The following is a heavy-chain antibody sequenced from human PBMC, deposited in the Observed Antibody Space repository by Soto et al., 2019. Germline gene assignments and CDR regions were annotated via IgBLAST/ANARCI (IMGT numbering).Heavy chain of an antibody. D-gene: IGHD3-22*01. V-gene: IGHV1-69*13. Sequence: SVKVSCKASGGTFSSYAISWVRQAPGQGLEWMGGIIPIFGTANYAQKFQGRVTITADESTSTAYMELSSLRSEDTAVYYCASGTTYYYDSSGYYAPFDYWGQGTLVTVS. J-gene: IGHJ4*02. CDR1: GGTFSSYA. CDR3: ASGTTYYYDSSGYYAPFDY. CDR2: IIPIFGTA.